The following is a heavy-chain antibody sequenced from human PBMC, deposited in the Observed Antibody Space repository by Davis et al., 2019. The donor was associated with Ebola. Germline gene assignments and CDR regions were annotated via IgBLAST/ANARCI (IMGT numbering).Heavy chain of an antibody. J-gene: IGHJ3*02. D-gene: IGHD1-26*01. V-gene: IGHV1-3*01. Sequence: AASVKVSCKASGYTFTSYAMHWVRQAPGQRLEWMGWINAGNGNTKYSQKFQGRVTITRDTSASTAYMELSSLRSEDTAVYYCARAPEWELNAFDIWGQGTMVTVSS. CDR2: INAGNGNT. CDR3: ARAPEWELNAFDI. CDR1: GYTFTSYA.